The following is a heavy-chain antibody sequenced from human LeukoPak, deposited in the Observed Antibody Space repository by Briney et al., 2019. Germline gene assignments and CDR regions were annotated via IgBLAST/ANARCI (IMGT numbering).Heavy chain of an antibody. Sequence: GGSLRLSCAASGFTFSSYSMNWVRQAPGKGLEWVSSISSSSYIYYADSVKGRFTISRDNAKNSLYLQMNSLRAEDTAVYYCARDLTMGASIAAAGPLDYWGQGTLVTVSS. J-gene: IGHJ4*02. D-gene: IGHD6-13*01. CDR3: ARDLTMGASIAAAGPLDY. CDR1: GFTFSSYS. V-gene: IGHV3-21*01. CDR2: ISSSSYI.